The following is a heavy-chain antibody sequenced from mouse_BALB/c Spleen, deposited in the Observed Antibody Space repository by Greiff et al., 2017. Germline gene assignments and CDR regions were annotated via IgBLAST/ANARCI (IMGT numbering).Heavy chain of an antibody. CDR3: ARSGYYGTDFDV. V-gene: IGHV5-17*02. CDR1: GFTFSSFG. D-gene: IGHD1-1*01. J-gene: IGHJ1*01. CDR2: ISSGSSTI. Sequence: EVQLVESGGGLVQPGGSRKLSCAASGFTFSSFGMHWVRQAPEKGLEWVAYISSGSSTIYYADTVKGRFTISRDNPKNTLFLQMTSLRSEDTAMYYCARSGYYGTDFDVWGAGTTVTVSS.